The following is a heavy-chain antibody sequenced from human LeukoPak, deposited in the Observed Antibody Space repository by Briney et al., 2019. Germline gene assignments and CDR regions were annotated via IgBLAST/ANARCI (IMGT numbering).Heavy chain of an antibody. V-gene: IGHV5-51*01. D-gene: IGHD3-22*01. CDR2: IYPGDSDT. CDR3: ARWTYYYDSSGYGSPLFDI. J-gene: IGHJ3*02. CDR1: GYSFTTYW. Sequence: PGESLKISCKGSGYSFTTYWIGWVRQMPGKGLEWMGFIYPGDSDTRYSPSFQGQVTISVDKSISTAYLQWSSLKASDTAMYYCARWTYYYDSSGYGSPLFDIWGQGTMVTVSS.